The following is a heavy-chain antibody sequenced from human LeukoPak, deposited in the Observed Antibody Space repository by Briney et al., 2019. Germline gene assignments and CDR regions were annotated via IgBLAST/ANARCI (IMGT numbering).Heavy chain of an antibody. D-gene: IGHD2-2*01. J-gene: IGHJ3*01. Sequence: GGSLRLSCAAPAFTFSGAWMSWVRQAPGKGLEWVANIKQDGGEKYYVDSVKGRFSVSRDNSKNMVYLELNSLRAEDTAIYYCAKNHEHGRYAGFDFWAEGALVAVSS. CDR3: AKNHEHGRYAGFDF. CDR2: IKQDGGEK. V-gene: IGHV3-7*03. CDR1: AFTFSGAW.